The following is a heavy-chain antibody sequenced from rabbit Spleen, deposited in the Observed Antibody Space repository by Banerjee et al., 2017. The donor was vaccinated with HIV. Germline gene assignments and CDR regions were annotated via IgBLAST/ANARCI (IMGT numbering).Heavy chain of an antibody. CDR3: ARSSSRHDRFAL. J-gene: IGHJ4*01. Sequence: QSLEESGGGLVKPGASLTLTCKASGFSFNSGYDMCWVRQAPGKGLEWIACINVATGKPVYATWAKGRFTISRTSSTTVTLRMTSLTAADTATYFCARSSSRHDRFALWGPGTLVTVS. CDR1: GFSFNSGYD. CDR2: INVATGKP. D-gene: IGHD1-1*01. V-gene: IGHV1S40*01.